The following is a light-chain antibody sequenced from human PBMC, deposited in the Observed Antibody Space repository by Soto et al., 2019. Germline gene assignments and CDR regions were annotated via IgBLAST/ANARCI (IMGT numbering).Light chain of an antibody. CDR1: QSVSSN. V-gene: IGKV3-15*01. CDR2: GAS. CDR3: QQDNNWIT. Sequence: EIVMTQSPATLPVSPGERATLACRASQSVSSNLAWYQQKPGQSPRLLIYGASTRATGSPARFSGSGSGTEFTLTISRLQSEDFAVYYCQQDNNWITFGQGTRLEIK. J-gene: IGKJ5*01.